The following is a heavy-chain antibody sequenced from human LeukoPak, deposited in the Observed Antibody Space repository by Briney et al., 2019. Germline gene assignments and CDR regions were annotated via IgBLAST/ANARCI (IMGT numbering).Heavy chain of an antibody. D-gene: IGHD2-2*01. J-gene: IGHJ6*03. V-gene: IGHV4-39*01. Sequence: SETLSLTCTVSGGSISSSSYYWGWIRQPPGKGLDWIGSIYYSGSTYYNPSLKSRVTISVDTSKNQFSLKLSSVTAADTAVYYCARGNIVVVPAAFGYMDVWGKGTTGTVSS. CDR2: IYYSGST. CDR3: ARGNIVVVPAAFGYMDV. CDR1: GGSISSSSYY.